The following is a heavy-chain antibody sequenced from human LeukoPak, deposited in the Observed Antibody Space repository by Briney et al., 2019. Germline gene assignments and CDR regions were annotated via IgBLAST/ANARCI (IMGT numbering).Heavy chain of an antibody. D-gene: IGHD6-13*01. J-gene: IGHJ5*02. CDR3: AGDHQQGDSGIDCFDP. CDR1: GYSFSNFY. Sequence: ASVKVSCKASGYSFSNFYIHWVRQAPGQGLEWMGIIDPGAGITTYEQKFQGRVTLTTDTSTSTVYMEMRGLTSQDTAVYYCAGDHQQGDSGIDCFDPWGQGTLVTVSS. V-gene: IGHV1-46*01. CDR2: IDPGAGIT.